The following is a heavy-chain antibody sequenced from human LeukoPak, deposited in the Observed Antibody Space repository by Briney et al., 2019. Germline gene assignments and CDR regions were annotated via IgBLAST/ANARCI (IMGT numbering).Heavy chain of an antibody. CDR2: INPNSGDT. CDR3: ARDYCGGDCFPDY. CDR1: GYTFTGYY. Sequence: ASVKVSCKASGYTFTGYYVHWVRQAPGRGLEWMGRINPNSGDTNYAQKFQGRVTMTRDTSISTAYMELSRLRSDDTAVYYCARDYCGGDCFPDYWGQGTLVTVSS. D-gene: IGHD2-21*02. V-gene: IGHV1-2*06. J-gene: IGHJ4*02.